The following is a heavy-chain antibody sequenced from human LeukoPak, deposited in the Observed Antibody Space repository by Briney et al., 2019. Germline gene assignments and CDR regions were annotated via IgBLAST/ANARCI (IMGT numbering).Heavy chain of an antibody. J-gene: IGHJ4*02. CDR1: GFTFSDYY. D-gene: IGHD2-8*01. Sequence: GGSLRLSCAASGFTFSDYYMSWIRQAPGKGLEWVSYISSSGSTIYYADSVKGRFTISRDNAKNSLYLQMNSLRAEDTAVYYCARSYCTNGVCYPIFDYWGQGTLVTVSS. CDR2: ISSSGSTI. CDR3: ARSYCTNGVCYPIFDY. V-gene: IGHV3-11*04.